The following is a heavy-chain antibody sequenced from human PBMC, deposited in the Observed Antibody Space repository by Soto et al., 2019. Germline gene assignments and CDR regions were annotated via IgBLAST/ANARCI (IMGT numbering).Heavy chain of an antibody. D-gene: IGHD1-7*01. CDR3: AKGEMLTGSTFGN. CDR2: ISVTGLSA. V-gene: IGHV3-23*01. J-gene: IGHJ4*02. Sequence: PGGSLRLSCSASGFTFNEHAMHWVRQSPGKGLEWVAVISVTGLSAYYADSAKGRFIVSRDNSRNILYLQMDSLRVEDTAVYYCAKGEMLTGSTFGNWGQGALVTVSS. CDR1: GFTFNEHA.